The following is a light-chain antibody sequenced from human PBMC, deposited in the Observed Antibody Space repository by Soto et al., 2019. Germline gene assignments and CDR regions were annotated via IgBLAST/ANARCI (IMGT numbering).Light chain of an antibody. V-gene: IGKV1-39*01. CDR3: QQSYSTLWT. J-gene: IGKJ1*01. Sequence: DIQMTQFPSSLSASVGDRVTITCRASQSISSYLNWYQQKPGKAPKLLIYAASSLQSGVPSRFSGSGSGTDFTLSISSLQPEDFATYYCQQSYSTLWTFGQGTKVDNK. CDR2: AAS. CDR1: QSISSY.